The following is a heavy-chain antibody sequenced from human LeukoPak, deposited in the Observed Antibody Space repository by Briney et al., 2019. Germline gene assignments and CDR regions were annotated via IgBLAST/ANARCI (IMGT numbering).Heavy chain of an antibody. D-gene: IGHD3/OR15-3a*01. CDR2: ISGSGGTT. Sequence: GGSLRLSCAASGFTFSNYAMNWVRQAPGKGLEWVSAISGSGGTTYYADSVKGRFTISRDNSKNTLYLQMSRLRVEDTAVYYCARDVDYRFDSWGQGTLVTVSS. V-gene: IGHV3-23*01. J-gene: IGHJ4*02. CDR3: ARDVDYRFDS. CDR1: GFTFSNYA.